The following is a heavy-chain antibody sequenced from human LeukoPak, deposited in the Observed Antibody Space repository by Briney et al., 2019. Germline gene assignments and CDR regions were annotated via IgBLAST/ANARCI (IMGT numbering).Heavy chain of an antibody. D-gene: IGHD1-26*01. Sequence: GGSLRLSCTASGFSFSGHWMHWARQLPGKGLVWVSRISPTGSTTSYADSVKGRFTVSRDNAKNTLYLQLNSLRVEDTAVYYCAKPGSGTYFTHSWFDPWGRGTLVTVSS. V-gene: IGHV3-74*01. CDR1: GFSFSGHW. CDR3: AKPGSGTYFTHSWFDP. J-gene: IGHJ5*02. CDR2: ISPTGSTT.